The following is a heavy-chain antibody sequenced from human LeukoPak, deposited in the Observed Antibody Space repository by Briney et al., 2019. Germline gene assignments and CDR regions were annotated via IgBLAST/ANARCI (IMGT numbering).Heavy chain of an antibody. CDR3: ARLRRGGGYSSGWYIDY. Sequence: GGSLRLSCAASGFDFSSNWMHWVRHAPGQGLVWVSRIKGDGISTNYADSVKGRFTFSRDNAKNSVYLQMNSLRVEDSAVYYCARLRRGGGYSSGWYIDYWGRGTLVTVSS. V-gene: IGHV3-74*01. CDR1: GFDFSSNW. D-gene: IGHD6-19*01. J-gene: IGHJ4*02. CDR2: IKGDGIST.